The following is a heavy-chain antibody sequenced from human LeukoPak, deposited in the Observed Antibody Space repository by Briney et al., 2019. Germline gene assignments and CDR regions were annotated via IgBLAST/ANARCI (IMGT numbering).Heavy chain of an antibody. D-gene: IGHD3-3*01. V-gene: IGHV3-66*01. CDR2: IYSGGST. CDR1: GFMFTSSE. CDR3: ARGFRSVQVWSLFDY. Sequence: RRSLRLSCAASGFMFTSSEITWVRQAPGQGLEWVSVIYSGGSTYYADSVKGRFTISRDNSKNTLYLQMNSLRAEDTAVYYCARGFRSVQVWSLFDYWGQGTLVTVSS. J-gene: IGHJ4*02.